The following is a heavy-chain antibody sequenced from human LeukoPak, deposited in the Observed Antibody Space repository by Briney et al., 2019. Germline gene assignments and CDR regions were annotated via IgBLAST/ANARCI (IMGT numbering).Heavy chain of an antibody. J-gene: IGHJ5*02. D-gene: IGHD3-3*01. CDR2: IYTSGST. Sequence: SETLSLTCTVSGGSISSGSYYWSWIRQPAGKGLEWIGRIYTSGSTNYNPSLKSRVTISVDTSKNQFSLKLSSVTAADTAVYYCSRKHYAYYDFWRGYNNWFDPWGQGTLVTVSS. CDR1: GGSISSGSYY. V-gene: IGHV4-61*02. CDR3: SRKHYAYYDFWRGYNNWFDP.